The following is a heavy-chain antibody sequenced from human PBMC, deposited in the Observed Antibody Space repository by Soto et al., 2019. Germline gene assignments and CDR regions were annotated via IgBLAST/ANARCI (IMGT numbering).Heavy chain of an antibody. CDR2: IIPILGIA. J-gene: IGHJ6*03. V-gene: IGHV1-69*02. CDR1: GGTFSSYT. Sequence: ASVKVSCKASGGTFSSYTISWVRQAPGQGLEWMGRIIPILGIANYAQKFQGRVTITADKSTSTAYMELSSLRSEDTAVYYCASTSLGRGAYYYYYMDVWGKGTTVTVSS. D-gene: IGHD3-10*01. CDR3: ASTSLGRGAYYYYYMDV.